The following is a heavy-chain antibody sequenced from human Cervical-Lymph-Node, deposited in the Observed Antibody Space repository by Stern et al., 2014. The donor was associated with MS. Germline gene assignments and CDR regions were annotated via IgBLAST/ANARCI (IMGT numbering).Heavy chain of an antibody. D-gene: IGHD3-3*01. CDR2: IIPMIGIG. Sequence: VQLVESGAEVKKPGSSVKVSCKASGGTFTNDGISWVRQAPGQGPEWMGGIIPMIGIGHYAQKFQGRVTITADDSTSTVHMELNSLRSEDTAVYYCAGGAIFGVVKGYYYYGLDVWGQGTTVTV. CDR1: GGTFTNDG. V-gene: IGHV1-69*01. CDR3: AGGAIFGVVKGYYYYGLDV. J-gene: IGHJ6*02.